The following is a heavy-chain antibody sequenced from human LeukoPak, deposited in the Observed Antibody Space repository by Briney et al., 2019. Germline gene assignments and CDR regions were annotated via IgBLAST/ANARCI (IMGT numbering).Heavy chain of an antibody. J-gene: IGHJ5*02. CDR1: GGSISSYY. CDR3: ARDVFSRFDP. Sequence: SETLSLTCTVSGGSISSYYWSWIRQPPGKGLGWIGYIYYSGSTNYNPSLKSRVTISVDTSKNQFSLKLSSVTAADTAVYYCARDVFSRFDPWGQGTLVTVSS. V-gene: IGHV4-59*01. CDR2: IYYSGST.